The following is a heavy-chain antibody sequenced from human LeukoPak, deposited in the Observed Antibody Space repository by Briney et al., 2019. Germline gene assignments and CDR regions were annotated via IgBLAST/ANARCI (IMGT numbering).Heavy chain of an antibody. CDR2: IYPSDSDT. J-gene: IGHJ4*02. V-gene: IGHV5-51*01. CDR3: ARQGGAVAGNTYYFDY. Sequence: GESLKISYKGSGYSFTSYWIAWVRQMPGKGLEWMGIIYPSDSDTRYSPSFQGQVTISADKSISTAYLQWSSLKASDTAMYYCARQGGAVAGNTYYFDYWGQGTLVTVSS. D-gene: IGHD6-19*01. CDR1: GYSFTSYW.